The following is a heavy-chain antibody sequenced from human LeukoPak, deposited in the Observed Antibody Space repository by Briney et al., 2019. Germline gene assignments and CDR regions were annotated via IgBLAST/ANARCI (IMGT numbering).Heavy chain of an antibody. CDR2: IYWNDDK. J-gene: IGHJ5*02. Sequence: SGPTLVNPTQTLTLTCTFSGFSLSTSGVGVGWIRQPPGKALEWLALIYWNDDKRYSPSLKSRLTITKDTSKNQVVLTMTNMDPVDTATYYCAHSFTASYYGSGSYRTGFDPWGQGTLVTVSS. D-gene: IGHD3-10*01. V-gene: IGHV2-5*01. CDR1: GFSLSTSGVG. CDR3: AHSFTASYYGSGSYRTGFDP.